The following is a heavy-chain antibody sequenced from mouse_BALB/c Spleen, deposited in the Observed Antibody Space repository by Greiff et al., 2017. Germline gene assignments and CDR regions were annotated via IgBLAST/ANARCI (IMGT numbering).Heavy chain of an antibody. Sequence: EVKLVESGGDLVKPGGSLKLSCAASGFTFSSYGMSWVCQTPDKRLEWVATISSGGSYTYYPDSVKGRFTISRDNAKNTLYLQMSSLKSEDTAMYYCARHDGSSYDYFDYWGQGTTLTVSS. D-gene: IGHD1-1*01. CDR1: GFTFSSYG. CDR3: ARHDGSSYDYFDY. CDR2: ISSGGSYT. J-gene: IGHJ2*01. V-gene: IGHV5-6*01.